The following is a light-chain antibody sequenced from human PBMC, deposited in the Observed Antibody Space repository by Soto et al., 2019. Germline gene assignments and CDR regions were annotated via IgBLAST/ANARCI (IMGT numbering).Light chain of an antibody. CDR3: QPYNDTWT. Sequence: DIQMTQSPSTLSASVGDRVTITCRASQSISSWLAWYQQKPGKAPKLLIYKASTLQSGVPSRFSGSGSGTEFTLAISSLQPDDSAPYSSQPYNDTWTSGQGTKVDIK. CDR2: KAS. CDR1: QSISSW. V-gene: IGKV1-5*03. J-gene: IGKJ1*01.